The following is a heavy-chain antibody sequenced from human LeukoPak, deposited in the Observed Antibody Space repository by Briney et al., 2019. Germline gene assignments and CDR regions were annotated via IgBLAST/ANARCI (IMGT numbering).Heavy chain of an antibody. V-gene: IGHV3-15*01. CDR2: IKSKTDGGTT. Sequence: GGSLRLSCAASGFTFSNAWMSWVRQAPGKGLEWVGRIKSKTDGGTTDYAAPVKGRFTISRDDSKNTLYLQMNSLRAEDTAVYYWARAPKKKGATGGGGILDYWGQGTLVTVSS. CDR3: ARAPKKKGATGGGGILDY. J-gene: IGHJ4*02. CDR1: GFTFSNAW. D-gene: IGHD5-24*01.